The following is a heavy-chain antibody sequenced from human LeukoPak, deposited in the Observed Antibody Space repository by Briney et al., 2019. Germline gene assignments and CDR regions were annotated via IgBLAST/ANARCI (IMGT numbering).Heavy chain of an antibody. CDR1: GGTFSSYA. V-gene: IGHV1-69*13. D-gene: IGHD2-21*02. J-gene: IGHJ4*02. Sequence: SVKVSFKASGGTFSSYAISWVRQAPGQGPEWMGGIIPIFGTANYAQKFQGRVTITADESTSTAYMELSSLRSEDTAVYYCARGRQHIVVVTAFDYWGQGTLVTVSS. CDR2: IIPIFGTA. CDR3: ARGRQHIVVVTAFDY.